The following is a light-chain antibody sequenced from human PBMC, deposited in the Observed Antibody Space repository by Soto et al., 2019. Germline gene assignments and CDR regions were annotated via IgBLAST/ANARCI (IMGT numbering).Light chain of an antibody. CDR2: GAS. CDR1: QSVSTN. V-gene: IGKV3-15*01. Sequence: EIVMTPSPATLSVSPGEKATHSCRASQSVSTNLAWYQQKPGQAPRLLIYGASTRATGIPARFSGSGSGTEFTLTISSLQSEDFAVYYCQQYNNWPPTFGQGTKVDIK. J-gene: IGKJ1*01. CDR3: QQYNNWPPT.